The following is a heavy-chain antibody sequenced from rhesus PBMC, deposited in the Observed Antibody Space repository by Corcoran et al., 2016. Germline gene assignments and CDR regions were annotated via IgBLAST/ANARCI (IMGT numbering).Heavy chain of an antibody. CDR2: INPYNGNT. CDR3: AREGSGSWNPYFDY. Sequence: QVQLVQSGAEVKKPGSSVKVSCKASGYTFTDYYMHWVRQAPRQGLEWMGWINPYNGNTNYAQKFQGRVTMTRDTATSTAYMELSSLRSEDTAVYYCAREGSGSWNPYFDYWGQGVLVTVSS. J-gene: IGHJ4*01. D-gene: IGHD6-25*01. CDR1: GYTFTDYY. V-gene: IGHV1S2*01.